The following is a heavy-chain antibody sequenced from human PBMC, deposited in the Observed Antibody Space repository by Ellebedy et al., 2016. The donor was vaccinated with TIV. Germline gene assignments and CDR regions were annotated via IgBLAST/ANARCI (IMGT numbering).Heavy chain of an antibody. CDR3: ARDFHYYGIDAFDV. CDR1: GTVISDGGYY. V-gene: IGHV4-31*03. Sequence: SETLSLTCTVSGTVISDGGYYWAWIRQHPGKGLEWIGHIYYSGRTYYSPSLESRVTISIDMSMNQFSLNLTSGTAADTAVYFCARDFHYYGIDAFDVWGRGTMVTVSS. J-gene: IGHJ3*01. D-gene: IGHD3-22*01. CDR2: IYYSGRT.